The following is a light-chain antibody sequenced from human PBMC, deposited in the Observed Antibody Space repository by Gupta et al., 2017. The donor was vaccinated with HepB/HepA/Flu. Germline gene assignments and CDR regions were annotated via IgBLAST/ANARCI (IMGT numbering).Light chain of an antibody. Sequence: EIVLTQSPATLSLSPGERATLSCRASENIRAYLAWYQQKRGQAPRPLIYDVVKRATGIPARFSGSGSGTDFTLTISSLEPEDFAVYYCQQRSKWPITFGGGTKVEIK. J-gene: IGKJ4*01. CDR3: QQRSKWPIT. V-gene: IGKV3-11*01. CDR1: ENIRAY. CDR2: DVV.